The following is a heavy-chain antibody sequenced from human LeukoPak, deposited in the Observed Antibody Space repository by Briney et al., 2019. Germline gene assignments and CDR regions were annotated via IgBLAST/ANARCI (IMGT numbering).Heavy chain of an antibody. J-gene: IGHJ6*02. Sequence: PGGSLRLSCAASGFTFTTYWMHWVRQAPGKGLVWVSHINNDGSIKSYADSVKGRFTISRDNAKNTLYLQMNSLRAEDTAVYYCARDAVDTANAVWGQGTTVTVSS. V-gene: IGHV3-74*01. CDR2: INNDGSIK. D-gene: IGHD5-18*01. CDR1: GFTFTTYW. CDR3: ARDAVDTANAV.